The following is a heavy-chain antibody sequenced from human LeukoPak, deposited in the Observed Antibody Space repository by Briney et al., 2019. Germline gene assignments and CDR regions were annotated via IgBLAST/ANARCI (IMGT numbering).Heavy chain of an antibody. CDR2: INPNSGGT. D-gene: IGHD3-22*01. V-gene: IGHV1-2*02. Sequence: GASVKVSCKASGYTFTGYYIHWVRQAPGQGLEWMGWINPNSGGTNYAQKFEGRVTMTTDTSISTAYMELSSLRSDDTAVYYCARGGDETYYYDSSADWWGQGTLVAVSS. CDR3: ARGGDETYYYDSSADW. CDR1: GYTFTGYY. J-gene: IGHJ4*02.